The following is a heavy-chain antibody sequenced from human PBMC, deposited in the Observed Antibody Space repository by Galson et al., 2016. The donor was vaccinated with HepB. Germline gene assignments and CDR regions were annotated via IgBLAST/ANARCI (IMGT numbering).Heavy chain of an antibody. CDR1: GFTFDDYG. J-gene: IGHJ6*02. CDR3: AKGEDSGGPLYYYGLDV. Sequence: SLRLSCAAYGFTFDDYGMHWVRQGPGKGLEWVSGISWNSGSIGYADSVKGRFTISRDNAKNSLYLQMNSLRAEDTALYYCAKGEDSGGPLYYYGLDVWGQGTTVTVSS. V-gene: IGHV3-9*01. CDR2: ISWNSGSI. D-gene: IGHD2-15*01.